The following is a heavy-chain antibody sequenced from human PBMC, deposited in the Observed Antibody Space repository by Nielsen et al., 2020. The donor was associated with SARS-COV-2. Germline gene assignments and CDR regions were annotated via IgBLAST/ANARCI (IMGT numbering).Heavy chain of an antibody. V-gene: IGHV3-7*03. J-gene: IGHJ4*02. CDR1: GFTFSASW. CDR2: IRPDGTGA. Sequence: GGSLRLSCAASGFTFSASWMAWVRQAPGKGLEWLSNIRPDGTGANYVDSVKGRFTISRDNAKNLLYLQMGSLRADDTAVYSCKSEGNWGQGTLVTVSS. CDR3: KSEGN.